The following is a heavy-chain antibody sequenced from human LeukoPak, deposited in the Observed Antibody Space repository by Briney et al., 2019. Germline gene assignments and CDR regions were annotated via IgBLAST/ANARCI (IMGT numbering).Heavy chain of an antibody. Sequence: GGSLRLSCAASGFTFSNFAMTWVRQAPGKGLEWVSSIVGSSSTYYADSLKGRFTISRDNAKNPLYLQMNSLRAEDTAVYYCARIGAGASRADWGQGTLVTVSS. V-gene: IGHV3-21*01. CDR3: ARIGAGASRAD. D-gene: IGHD6-13*01. J-gene: IGHJ4*02. CDR1: GFTFSNFA. CDR2: IVGSSST.